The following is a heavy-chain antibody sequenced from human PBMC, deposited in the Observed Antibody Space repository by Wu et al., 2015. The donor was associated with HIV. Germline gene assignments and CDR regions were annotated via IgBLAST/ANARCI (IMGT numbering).Heavy chain of an antibody. V-gene: IGHV4-34*01. J-gene: IGHJ3*02. Sequence: QVQLQESGPGLLKPSETLSLTCTVYGGSFSGYYWSWIRQPPGKGLEWIGEINHSGSTNYNPSLKSRVTISVDTSKNQFSLKLSSVTAADTAVYYCANGSSWYGDAFDIWGQGTMVTVSS. D-gene: IGHD6-13*01. CDR2: INHSGST. CDR1: GGSFSGYY. CDR3: ANGSSWYGDAFDI.